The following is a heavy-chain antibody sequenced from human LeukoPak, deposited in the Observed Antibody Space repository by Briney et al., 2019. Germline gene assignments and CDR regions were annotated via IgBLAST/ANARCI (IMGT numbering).Heavy chain of an antibody. CDR3: ARDRSWGQKAVADFDY. CDR2: MSPDGNKK. Sequence: GGSLRLSCAASGFTFSDYNMHWVRQAPGKGLDWVAPMSPDGNKKYYADSVKGRFTISRDNAKNSLYLQMNSLRAEDTAVYYCARDRSWGQKAVADFDYWGQGTLVTVSS. CDR1: GFTFSDYN. J-gene: IGHJ4*02. V-gene: IGHV3-30-3*01. D-gene: IGHD6-19*01.